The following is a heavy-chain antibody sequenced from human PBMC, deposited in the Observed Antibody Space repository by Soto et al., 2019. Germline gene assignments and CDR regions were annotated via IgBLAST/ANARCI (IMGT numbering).Heavy chain of an antibody. CDR3: ARDRGAVAGYYYYGMDV. V-gene: IGHV3-33*01. CDR1: RITFSSYG. J-gene: IGHJ6*02. Sequence: GGSLRLSCAAARITFSSYGMHWVRQAPGKGLEWVAVIWYDGSNKYYADSVKGRFTISRDNSKNTLYLQMNSLRAEDTAVYYCARDRGAVAGYYYYGMDVWGQGTTVTVSS. CDR2: IWYDGSNK. D-gene: IGHD6-19*01.